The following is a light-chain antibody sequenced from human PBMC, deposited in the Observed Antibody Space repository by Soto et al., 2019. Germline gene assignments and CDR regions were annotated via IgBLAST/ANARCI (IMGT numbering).Light chain of an antibody. CDR2: GAS. Sequence: DIELPQSPATLSFSPPERDSSXRRPSQSVSTYLAWYQQKPGQAPRLLIYGASNRATGIPDRFSGSGSGTDFTLTISRLEPEDFAVYYCQQYASSPLLTFGGGTKVDI. J-gene: IGKJ4*01. CDR3: QQYASSPLLT. V-gene: IGKV3-20*01. CDR1: QSVSTY.